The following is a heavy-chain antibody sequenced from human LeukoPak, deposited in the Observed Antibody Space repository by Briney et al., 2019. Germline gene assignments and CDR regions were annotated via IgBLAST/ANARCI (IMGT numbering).Heavy chain of an antibody. CDR3: ARYTEYYFDY. V-gene: IGHV3-7*01. CDR1: GFTFSTYW. Sequence: GGSLRLSCAASGFTFSTYWMTWVRQAPGNGLEWVANMKRDGSEVYYANSVQGHFTISRDNAKNSLYLQMNSLRAEDTAVYYCARYTEYYFDYWGQGTLVTVSS. J-gene: IGHJ4*02. D-gene: IGHD2-2*02. CDR2: MKRDGSEV.